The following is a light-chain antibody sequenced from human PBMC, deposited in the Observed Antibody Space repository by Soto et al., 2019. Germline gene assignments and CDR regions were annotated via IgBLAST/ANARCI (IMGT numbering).Light chain of an antibody. CDR3: TSYTSSGTYV. J-gene: IGLJ1*01. CDR2: DVS. Sequence: QSVLTQPASVSGSPGQSITISCTGTSSDVGGYNYVSWHQQHPGKAPKLTIYDVSSRPSGVSNRSSASKSGNTASLTISGLQAEDEADYYCTSYTSSGTYVFGTGTKVTVL. CDR1: SSDVGGYNY. V-gene: IGLV2-14*01.